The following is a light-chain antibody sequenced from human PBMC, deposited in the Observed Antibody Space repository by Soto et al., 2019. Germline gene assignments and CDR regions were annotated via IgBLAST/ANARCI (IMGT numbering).Light chain of an antibody. J-gene: IGKJ4*01. V-gene: IGKV1-39*01. CDR3: QQYYISVLT. CDR2: AAS. Sequence: DIQMTQSPSSLSASLGDRVAVACRASQSISNFLNWVQHKPGNAPKVLISAASTLPSGVPPRFSGSESGTDFMLTMSSLHLEDSGSYCWQQYYISVLTFGGGTKVDIK. CDR1: QSISNF.